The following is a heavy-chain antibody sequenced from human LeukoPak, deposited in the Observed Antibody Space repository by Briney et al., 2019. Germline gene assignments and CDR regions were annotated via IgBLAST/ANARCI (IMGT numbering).Heavy chain of an antibody. D-gene: IGHD3-10*01. J-gene: IGHJ4*02. CDR3: ASRDSEIGSFYFDY. Sequence: SQTLSLTCTVSGGSISSGSYYWSWIRQPPGKGLEWIGEINHSGSTNYNPSLKSRVTISVDTSKNQFSLKLSSVTAADTAVYYCASRDSEIGSFYFDYWGQGTLVTVSS. CDR1: GGSISSGSYY. V-gene: IGHV4-39*07. CDR2: INHSGST.